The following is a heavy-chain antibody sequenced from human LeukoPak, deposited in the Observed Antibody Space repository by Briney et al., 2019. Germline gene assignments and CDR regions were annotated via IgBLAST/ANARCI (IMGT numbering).Heavy chain of an antibody. V-gene: IGHV1-18*01. CDR2: IDTTTQNT. D-gene: IGHD3-22*01. CDR1: GSTFSNYG. J-gene: IGHJ5*01. Sequence: ASVKISCKTSGSTFSNYGVTWVRQAPGQRFEWMGWIDTTTQNTKYTQPFQGRITVTTDSSRHTAYMELRSLRSDDTAIYYCATSSGHSSAWVDFWGRGTLVIVSP. CDR3: ATSSGHSSAWVDF.